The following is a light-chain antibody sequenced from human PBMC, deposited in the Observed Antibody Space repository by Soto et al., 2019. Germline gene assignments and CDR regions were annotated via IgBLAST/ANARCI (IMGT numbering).Light chain of an antibody. CDR1: QTISSW. V-gene: IGKV1-5*03. CDR3: QHYNSYSEA. CDR2: KAS. Sequence: DIQMTQSPSTLYGSVGDRVTITCRASQTISSWLAWYQQKPGKAPKLLIYKASTLKSGVPSRFSGSGSGTECTLTISSLQPDDFATYYCQHYNSYSEAFGQGNKVELK. J-gene: IGKJ1*01.